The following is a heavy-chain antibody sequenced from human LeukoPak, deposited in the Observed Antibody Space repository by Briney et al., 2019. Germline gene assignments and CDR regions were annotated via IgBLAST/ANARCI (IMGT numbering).Heavy chain of an antibody. CDR2: IIPIFGTA. CDR1: GGTLSSYA. Sequence: ASVKVSCKASGGTLSSYAISWVRQAPGQGLEWMGGIIPIFGTANYAQKFQGRVTITADESTSTAYMELSSLRSEDTAVYYCARDDCSGGSCLGYYYGMDVWGQGTTVTVSS. CDR3: ARDDCSGGSCLGYYYGMDV. J-gene: IGHJ6*02. D-gene: IGHD2-15*01. V-gene: IGHV1-69*13.